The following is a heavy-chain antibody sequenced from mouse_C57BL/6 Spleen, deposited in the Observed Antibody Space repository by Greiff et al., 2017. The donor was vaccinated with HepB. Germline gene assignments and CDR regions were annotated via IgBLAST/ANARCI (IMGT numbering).Heavy chain of an antibody. CDR1: GYTFTDYN. J-gene: IGHJ4*01. D-gene: IGHD1-1*01. CDR2: INPNNGGN. CDR3: ARYYYGSSLYYYAMDY. Sequence: EVQLQQSGPELVKPGASVKMSCKASGYTFTDYNMHWVKQSHGKSLEWIGYINPNNGGNSYNQKFKGKATLTVNKSSSTAYMELRSLTSEDSAVYYCARYYYGSSLYYYAMDYWGQGTSVTVSS. V-gene: IGHV1-22*01.